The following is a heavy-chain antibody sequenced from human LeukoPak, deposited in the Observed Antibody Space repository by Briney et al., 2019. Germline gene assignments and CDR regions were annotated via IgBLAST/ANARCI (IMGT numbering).Heavy chain of an antibody. CDR1: GFTVSSNY. Sequence: GGSLRLSCAASGFTVSSNYMSWVRQAPGKGLEWVSVIYSGGSTYYADSVKGRFTISRDNSKNTLYLQMNSLRAEDTAVYYCAKGGVRYFDWLTPPDAFDIWGQGTMVTVSS. V-gene: IGHV3-66*01. CDR3: AKGGVRYFDWLTPPDAFDI. CDR2: IYSGGST. J-gene: IGHJ3*02. D-gene: IGHD3-9*01.